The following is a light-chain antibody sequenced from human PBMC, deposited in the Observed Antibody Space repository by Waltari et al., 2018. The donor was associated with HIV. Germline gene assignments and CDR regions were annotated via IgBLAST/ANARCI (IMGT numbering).Light chain of an antibody. V-gene: IGKV1-5*03. CDR3: QQSRT. CDR2: KAS. J-gene: IGKJ1*01. CDR1: QSISSW. Sequence: DIQMTQSPSTLSASVGDRVIITCRASQSISSWLAWYQQKPGEAPKLLIYKASSLESGVPSRFSGSGSGTEFTLTISSLQPDDFATYYCQQSRTFGQGTKVDIK.